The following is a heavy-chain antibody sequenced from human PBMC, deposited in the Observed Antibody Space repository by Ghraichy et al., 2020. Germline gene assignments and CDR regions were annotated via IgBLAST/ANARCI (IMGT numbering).Heavy chain of an antibody. V-gene: IGHV3-23*01. CDR1: GFTFSSYA. J-gene: IGHJ6*02. Sequence: GGSLRLSCAASGFTFSSYAMSWVRQAPGKGLEWVSAISGSGGSTYYADSVKGRFTISRDNSKNTLYLQMNSLRAEDTAVYYCAKFQWELEGYYYYYGMDVWGQGTTVTVSS. D-gene: IGHD1-26*01. CDR2: ISGSGGST. CDR3: AKFQWELEGYYYYYGMDV.